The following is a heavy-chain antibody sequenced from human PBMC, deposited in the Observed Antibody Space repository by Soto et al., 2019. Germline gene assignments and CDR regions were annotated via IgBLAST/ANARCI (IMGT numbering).Heavy chain of an antibody. CDR3: ARHGGYYFDY. D-gene: IGHD3-16*01. V-gene: IGHV4-34*01. Sequence: QVQLQQWGAGLLKPSETLSVTCAVYGGSFSGYYWSWIRQPPGKGLEWIGEIGHSGSTIYNPSLESRVTISEDSSNHQFSLKLNSVTAADTAVYYCARHGGYYFDYWGQGAPVTVSS. J-gene: IGHJ4*02. CDR1: GGSFSGYY. CDR2: IGHSGST.